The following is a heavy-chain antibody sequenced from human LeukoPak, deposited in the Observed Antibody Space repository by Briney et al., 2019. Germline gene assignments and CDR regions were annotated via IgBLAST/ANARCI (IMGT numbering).Heavy chain of an antibody. CDR1: GFTFSSYG. CDR3: AKLGGYGYSYGDYFDY. V-gene: IGHV3-23*01. J-gene: IGHJ4*02. D-gene: IGHD5-18*01. Sequence: PGGSLRLSCAASGFTFSSYGMSWVRQAPGKGLEWVSAISGSGGSTYYADSVKGRFTISRDNSKNTLYLQMNSLRAEDTAVYYCAKLGGYGYSYGDYFDYWGQGTLVTVSS. CDR2: ISGSGGST.